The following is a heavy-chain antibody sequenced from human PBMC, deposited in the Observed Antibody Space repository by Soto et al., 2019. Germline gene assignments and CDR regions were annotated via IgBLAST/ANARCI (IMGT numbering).Heavy chain of an antibody. D-gene: IGHD3-16*01. CDR1: GYSLTRYY. Sequence: QVQLVQTGAEVRKPGASVKVSCKSSGYSLTRYYMHRGREAPGRGLEWMGITNPSDGSTNYAQKFQGRLTMTTDTSTSNVYMEMSSLRSEDLAMYYCARSYVTSRPIDFWGQGTLGTVSS. CDR3: ARSYVTSRPIDF. CDR2: TNPSDGST. V-gene: IGHV1-46*01. J-gene: IGHJ4*02.